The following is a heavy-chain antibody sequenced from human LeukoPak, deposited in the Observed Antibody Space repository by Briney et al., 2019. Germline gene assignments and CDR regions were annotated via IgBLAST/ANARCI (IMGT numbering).Heavy chain of an antibody. CDR3: AKERNYYDSSGYYSPEYFQH. J-gene: IGHJ1*01. D-gene: IGHD3-22*01. V-gene: IGHV3-23*01. CDR2: ISGTGGST. Sequence: GGSLRLSCAASGFTFSNYAMSWVRQAPGKGLEWVSAISGTGGSTYYADSVKGRFTISRDNSKNTLYLQMNSLRAEDTAVYYCAKERNYYDSSGYYSPEYFQHWGQGTLVTVSS. CDR1: GFTFSNYA.